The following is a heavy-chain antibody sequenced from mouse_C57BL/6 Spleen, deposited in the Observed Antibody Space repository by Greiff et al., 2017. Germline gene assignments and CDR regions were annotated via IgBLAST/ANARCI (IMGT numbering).Heavy chain of an antibody. CDR3: TRSGYYGSSPWFAY. D-gene: IGHD1-1*01. J-gene: IGHJ3*01. CDR2: LDPETGGT. Sequence: QVPLQQSGAELVRPGASVTLSCKASGYTFTDYEMHWVKQTPVHGLEWIGALDPETGGTAYNQKFQGKGILTADKSSSTTYMELRSLTSEDAAVYYCTRSGYYGSSPWFAYWGQGTLVTVSA. V-gene: IGHV1-15*01. CDR1: GYTFTDYE.